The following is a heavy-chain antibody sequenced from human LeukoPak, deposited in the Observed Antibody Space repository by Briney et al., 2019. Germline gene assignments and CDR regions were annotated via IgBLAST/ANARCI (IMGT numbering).Heavy chain of an antibody. CDR1: GGSISSYF. D-gene: IGHD7-27*01. V-gene: IGHV4-59*08. J-gene: IGHJ4*02. Sequence: SETLSLTCTVSGGSISSYFWNWIRQPPGTGLEWIGYIYYSGSTNYNPSLNSRVTISVDTSKNQFSLKLSSATAADTAVYYCARHREDWGFDSWGQGTLVTVSS. CDR2: IYYSGST. CDR3: ARHREDWGFDS.